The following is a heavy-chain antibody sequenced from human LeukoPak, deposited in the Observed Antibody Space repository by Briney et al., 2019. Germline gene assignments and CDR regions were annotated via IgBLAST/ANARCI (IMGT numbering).Heavy chain of an antibody. CDR1: GLNFNDYD. D-gene: IGHD1-20*01. J-gene: IGHJ4*02. Sequence: PGGSLRLSCEASGLNFNDYDMDWVRQAPGKGPEWVAVIWDDGSNKYYADSVKGRFTISRDNSKNTLYLRMNSLRAEDTAVYYCAREEITGTTFDYWGQGSLVTVSS. CDR3: AREEITGTTFDY. V-gene: IGHV3-33*01. CDR2: IWDDGSNK.